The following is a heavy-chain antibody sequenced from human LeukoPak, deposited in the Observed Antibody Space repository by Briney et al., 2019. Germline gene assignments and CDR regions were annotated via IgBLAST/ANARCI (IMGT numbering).Heavy chain of an antibody. Sequence: SEALSLTCTVSGDSISNSNYYWGWFRQPPGRGLEWIGVIFYTGNTYYNPSLKGRVTMSVDTSKNQFSLNLWSVTVADTAMYYCAREMDQIMDDAFDTWGQGTMVTVSS. CDR1: GDSISNSNYY. CDR3: AREMDQIMDDAFDT. D-gene: IGHD2-8*01. CDR2: IFYTGNT. V-gene: IGHV4-39*07. J-gene: IGHJ3*02.